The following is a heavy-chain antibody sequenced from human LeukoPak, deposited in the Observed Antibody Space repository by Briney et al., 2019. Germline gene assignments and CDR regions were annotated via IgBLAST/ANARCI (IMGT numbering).Heavy chain of an antibody. CDR2: ITSSGTYI. J-gene: IGHJ6*03. V-gene: IGHV3-21*01. Sequence: GGSLGLSCAASGFDFNNYNMNWVRQAPGKGLEWVSSITSSGTYIYYADSVKGRFTISRDNAKNSLYLQMNSLRPEDTAVYYCARDPYSGSYGDYYYYYMDVWGKGTTVTISS. D-gene: IGHD1-26*01. CDR3: ARDPYSGSYGDYYYYYMDV. CDR1: GFDFNNYN.